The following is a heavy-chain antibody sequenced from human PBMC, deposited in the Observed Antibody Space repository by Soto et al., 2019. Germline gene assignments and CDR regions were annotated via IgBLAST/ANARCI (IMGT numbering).Heavy chain of an antibody. J-gene: IGHJ4*02. CDR2: INPSGGST. CDR3: ARMTPDYYGSGSYYPDY. CDR1: GYTFTSYY. Sequence: ASVKVSCKASGYTFTSYYMHWVRQAPGQGLEWMGIINPSGGSTSYAQKFQGRVTMTRDTSTSTVYMELSSLRSEDTAVYYCARMTPDYYGSGSYYPDYWGQGTLVTVSS. V-gene: IGHV1-46*03. D-gene: IGHD3-10*01.